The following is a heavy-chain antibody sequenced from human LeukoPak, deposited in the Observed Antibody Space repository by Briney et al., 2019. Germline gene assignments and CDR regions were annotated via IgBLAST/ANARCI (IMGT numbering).Heavy chain of an antibody. V-gene: IGHV4-34*01. CDR2: INHSGST. CDR3: ARAGRYCSGGSCYRSPIDY. Sequence: SETLSLTCTVSGGSISSYYWSWIRQPPGKGLEWIGEINHSGSTNYNPSLKSRVTISVDTSKNQFSLKLSSVTAADTAVYYCARAGRYCSGGSCYRSPIDYWGQGTLVTVSS. D-gene: IGHD2-15*01. J-gene: IGHJ4*02. CDR1: GGSISSYY.